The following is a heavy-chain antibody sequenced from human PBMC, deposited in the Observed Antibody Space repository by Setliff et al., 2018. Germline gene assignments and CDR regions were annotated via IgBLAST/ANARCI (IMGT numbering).Heavy chain of an antibody. CDR3: TTQTYYYDSSGYRPGGYYGMDV. V-gene: IGHV3-15*01. J-gene: IGHJ6*02. D-gene: IGHD3-22*01. Sequence: GGSLRPSCAASGFTFSNAWMSWVRQAPGKGLEWVGRIKSKTDGGTTDYAAPVKGRFTISRDDSKNTLYLQMNSLKTEDTAVYYCTTQTYYYDSSGYRPGGYYGMDVWGQGTTVTVSS. CDR1: GFTFSNAW. CDR2: IKSKTDGGTT.